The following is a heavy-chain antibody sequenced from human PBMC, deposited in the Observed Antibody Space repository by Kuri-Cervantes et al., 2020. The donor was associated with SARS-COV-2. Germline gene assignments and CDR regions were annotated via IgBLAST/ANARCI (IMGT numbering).Heavy chain of an antibody. D-gene: IGHD6-13*01. Sequence: SETLSLTCAVYGGSFSGYYWSWIRQPPGKGLEWIGEINHSGSTNYNPSLKSRVTISVDTSKNQFSLKLSSVTAADTAVYYCARVTRAGAAAXRWDYMDVWGKGTTVTVSS. CDR1: GGSFSGYY. J-gene: IGHJ6*03. V-gene: IGHV4-34*01. CDR3: ARVTRAGAAAXRWDYMDV. CDR2: INHSGST.